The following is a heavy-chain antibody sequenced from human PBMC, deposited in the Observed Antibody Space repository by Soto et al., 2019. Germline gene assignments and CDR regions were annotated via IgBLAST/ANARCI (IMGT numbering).Heavy chain of an antibody. J-gene: IGHJ4*02. Sequence: ASVKVSCKASGYTLTSYGISWVRQAPGQGLEWMGWISAYNGNTNYAQKLQGRVTMTRNTSTSTAYMELRSLRSDDTAVYYCARGAYYYDTRCYSAIDDWGQGTLVTVSS. CDR3: ARGAYYYDTRCYSAIDD. CDR1: GYTLTSYG. D-gene: IGHD3-22*01. CDR2: ISAYNGNT. V-gene: IGHV1-18*01.